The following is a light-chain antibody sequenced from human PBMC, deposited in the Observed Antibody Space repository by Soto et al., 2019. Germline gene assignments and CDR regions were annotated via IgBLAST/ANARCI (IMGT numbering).Light chain of an antibody. CDR2: GSS. Sequence: IVMTQSPATLYVSPGDEVTLSCRASENVGTNLAWYQQKPGQAPRLLIYGSSTRATGIPATFSGSGSGTEFTLTISSLQSEESAIYYCQQYNNWGLSFGGGTKVDIK. V-gene: IGKV3D-15*01. CDR1: ENVGTN. CDR3: QQYNNWGLS. J-gene: IGKJ4*01.